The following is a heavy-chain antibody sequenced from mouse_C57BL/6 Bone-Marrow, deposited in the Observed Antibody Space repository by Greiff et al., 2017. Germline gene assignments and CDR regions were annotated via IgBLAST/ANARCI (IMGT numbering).Heavy chain of an antibody. V-gene: IGHV14-3*01. J-gene: IGHJ3*01. CDR1: GFNIKNTY. CDR2: IDPANGNT. Sequence: VQLQQSVAELVRPGASVKLSCTASGFNIKNTYMHWVKQRPEQGLEWIGRIDPANGNTKYAPKFQGKATITADTSSNTAYLQRSGLTSEDTVIYYCAHDSNYFAWCAYWGQRTLVTVSA. D-gene: IGHD2-5*01. CDR3: AHDSNYFAWCAY.